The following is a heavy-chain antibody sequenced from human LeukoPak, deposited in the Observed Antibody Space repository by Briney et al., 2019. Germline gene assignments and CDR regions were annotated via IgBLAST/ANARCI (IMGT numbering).Heavy chain of an antibody. J-gene: IGHJ4*02. CDR3: ARDRGSGYLSDY. D-gene: IGHD3-3*01. V-gene: IGHV1-2*02. CDR2: INPNSGGT. CDR1: GYTFTGYY. Sequence: ASVKVSCKASGYTFTGYYMHWVRQAPGQGLEWMGWINPNSGGTNYAQKFQGRVTMTRDTSISTAYMELSRLRSDDTAVYYCARDRGSGYLSDYWRQGTLVTVSS.